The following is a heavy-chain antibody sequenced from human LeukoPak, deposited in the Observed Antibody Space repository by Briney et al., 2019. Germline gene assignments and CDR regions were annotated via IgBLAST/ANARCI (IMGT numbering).Heavy chain of an antibody. J-gene: IGHJ6*03. CDR2: ISSTGTYI. Sequence: GGSLRLSCVASGFTFNTYTMNWVRQAPGKGLEWVSSISSTGTYIYYADSVKGRFTISRDNAKISLYLQVNSLRAEDTAMYYCARDYSSSSFRVMDYYYMDVWGKGTTVTVSS. CDR3: ARDYSSSSFRVMDYYYMDV. CDR1: GFTFNTYT. V-gene: IGHV3-21*01. D-gene: IGHD6-6*01.